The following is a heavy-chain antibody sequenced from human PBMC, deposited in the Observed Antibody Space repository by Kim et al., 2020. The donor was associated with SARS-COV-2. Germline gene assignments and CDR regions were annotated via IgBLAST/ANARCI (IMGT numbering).Heavy chain of an antibody. CDR3: ARETAASDGSWVDF. CDR2: ISYDGNYE. V-gene: IGHV3-30*04. CDR1: GFTFSNYP. J-gene: IGHJ4*02. Sequence: GGSLRLSCAASGFTFSNYPMHWVRQAPGKGLEVMAIISYDGNYEYYADSVKGRFTISRDKSKNTVSLQMNSLRREDTCVYYCARETAASDGSWVDFWGQGTLVTVSS. D-gene: IGHD6-13*01.